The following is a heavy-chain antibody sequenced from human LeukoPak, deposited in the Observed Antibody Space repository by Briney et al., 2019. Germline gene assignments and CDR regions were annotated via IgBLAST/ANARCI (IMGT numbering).Heavy chain of an antibody. CDR3: ASGWLLNSFGY. J-gene: IGHJ4*02. D-gene: IGHD3-22*01. CDR2: INPSGSST. V-gene: IGHV1-46*01. CDR1: GYSFTSHY. Sequence: ASVKVSCKASGYSFTSHYMHWVRQAPGQGLEWLGLINPSGSSTLYAQKFQGRVTMTRDMSTTTDYMELSSLRSEDTAVYYCASGWLLNSFGYWGQGTLVTVSS.